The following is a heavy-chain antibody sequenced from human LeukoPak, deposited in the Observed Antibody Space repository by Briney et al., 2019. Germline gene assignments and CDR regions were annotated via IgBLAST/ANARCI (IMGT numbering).Heavy chain of an antibody. D-gene: IGHD2-2*01. V-gene: IGHV3-11*04. CDR3: ASIVVVPAAAADAFDI. Sequence: GGSLRLSCAASGFTFSTYWMTWIRQAPGKGLEWISYISSSGSTTYYADSVKGRFTISRDNAKNSLYLQMNSLRAEDTAVYYCASIVVVPAAAADAFDIWGQGTMVTVSS. J-gene: IGHJ3*02. CDR1: GFTFSTYW. CDR2: ISSSGSTT.